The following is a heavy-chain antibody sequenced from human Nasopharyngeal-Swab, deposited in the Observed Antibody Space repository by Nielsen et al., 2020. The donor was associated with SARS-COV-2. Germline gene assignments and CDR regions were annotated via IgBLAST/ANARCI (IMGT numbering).Heavy chain of an antibody. V-gene: IGHV3-13*01. CDR3: ARDRVDSSSWGYYYYGMDV. CDR2: IGTAGDT. Sequence: GGSLRLSCAASGFTFSSYDMHWVRQATGKGLEWVSAIGTAGDTYYPGSVKGRFTISRENAKNSLYLQINSLRAGDTAVYYCARDRVDSSSWGYYYYGMDVWGQGTTVTVSS. CDR1: GFTFSSYD. D-gene: IGHD6-13*01. J-gene: IGHJ6*02.